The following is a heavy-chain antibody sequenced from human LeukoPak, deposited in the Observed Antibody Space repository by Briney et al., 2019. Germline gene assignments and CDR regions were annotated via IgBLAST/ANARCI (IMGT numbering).Heavy chain of an antibody. CDR3: ARGGSGSSKYWVF. CDR2: IDSDGGDK. D-gene: IGHD2-8*02. Sequence: GGSLRLSCAASDFTLSPYWMTWVRQAPGRGLEWVANIDSDGGDKYYGDSVKGRFSISRDNAENSLFLQMNNLRVEDSAVYYCARGGSGSSKYWVFWGQGTLVAVSS. J-gene: IGHJ4*02. V-gene: IGHV3-7*01. CDR1: DFTLSPYW.